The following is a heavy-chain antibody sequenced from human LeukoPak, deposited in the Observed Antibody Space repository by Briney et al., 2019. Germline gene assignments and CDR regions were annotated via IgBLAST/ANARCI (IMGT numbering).Heavy chain of an antibody. CDR2: FDPEDGAT. CDR3: ATDTTYDRSAPRSPLKSFYYGMYV. Sequence: ASVKVSCKVSGYTLAEISMHWVRQAPGEGLEWMGGFDPEDGATIYAQKFQGRVTLTEDTSTDTAYLVLSSLRSEDTALYYCATDTTYDRSAPRSPLKSFYYGMYVWGQGTSVTVSS. CDR1: GYTLAEIS. D-gene: IGHD3-9*01. V-gene: IGHV1-24*01. J-gene: IGHJ6*02.